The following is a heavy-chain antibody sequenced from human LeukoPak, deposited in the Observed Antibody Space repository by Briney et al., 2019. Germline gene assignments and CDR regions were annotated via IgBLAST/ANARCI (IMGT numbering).Heavy chain of an antibody. CDR3: ARSSRGVWWLIRNSGYYYYMDV. D-gene: IGHD1-26*01. J-gene: IGHJ6*03. CDR1: GFTFSNYG. CDR2: IRFDGSTK. V-gene: IGHV3-30*02. Sequence: GGSLRLSCATSGFTFSNYGMHWVRQAPGKGLEWVAFIRFDGSTKYYADSVKGRFTISRDNSKNTFYLQMNSLRAEDTAVYYCARSSRGVWWLIRNSGYYYYMDVWGKGTTVTVSS.